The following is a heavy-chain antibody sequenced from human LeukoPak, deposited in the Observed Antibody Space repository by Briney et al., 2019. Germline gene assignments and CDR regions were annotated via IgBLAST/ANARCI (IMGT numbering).Heavy chain of an antibody. CDR1: GGTFSSYA. J-gene: IGHJ6*02. CDR3: ALTYCGGDCGPYFYYGMDV. V-gene: IGHV1-69*04. CDR2: IIPILGIA. Sequence: SVKVSCKASGGTFSSYAISWVRQAPGQGLEWMGRIIPILGIANYAQKFQGRVTITADKSTSTAYMELSSLRSEDTAVYYCALTYCGGDCGPYFYYGMDVWGQGTTVTVSS. D-gene: IGHD2-21*02.